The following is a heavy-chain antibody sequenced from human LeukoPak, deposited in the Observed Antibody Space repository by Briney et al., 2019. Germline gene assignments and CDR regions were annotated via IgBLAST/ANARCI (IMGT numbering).Heavy chain of an antibody. D-gene: IGHD6-13*01. J-gene: IGHJ4*02. Sequence: ASVKVSCKASGYTFTSYYMHWVRQAPGQGLEWMGIINPSGGSTSYAQKFQGRVTMTRDTSTSTVCMELSNLIFEDTAVYYCARDHEIQQQLANYFDYWGQGTLVTVSS. CDR2: INPSGGST. CDR1: GYTFTSYY. CDR3: ARDHEIQQQLANYFDY. V-gene: IGHV1-46*01.